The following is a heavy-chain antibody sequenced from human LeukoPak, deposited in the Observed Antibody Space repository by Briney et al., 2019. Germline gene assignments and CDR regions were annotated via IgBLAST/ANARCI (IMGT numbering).Heavy chain of an antibody. CDR1: GFTFSSCW. CDR2: IKQEGSEK. CDR3: ARGKGVDY. D-gene: IGHD3-16*01. Sequence: GGSLRLSCAASGFTFSSCWMRWVRQAPGKGLEWVANIKQEGSEKYYVDSVKGRFTISRDNAKNSLYLQMNSLRAEDTAVYYCARGKGVDYWGQGTLVTVSS. V-gene: IGHV3-7*01. J-gene: IGHJ4*02.